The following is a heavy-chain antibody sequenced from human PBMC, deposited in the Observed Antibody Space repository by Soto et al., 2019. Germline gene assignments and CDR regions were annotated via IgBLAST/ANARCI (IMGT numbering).Heavy chain of an antibody. CDR2: ISAYNGNT. Sequence: QVQLVQSGAEVKKPGASVKVSCKASGYTFTSYGISWVRQAPGQGLEWMGWISAYNGNTNYAQKLQGRVTMTADTTTSTAYRELRSLRSDDTAVYYCARAGDDYSNYYHYFDYWGQGTLVTVSS. J-gene: IGHJ4*02. CDR1: GYTFTSYG. D-gene: IGHD4-4*01. CDR3: ARAGDDYSNYYHYFDY. V-gene: IGHV1-18*04.